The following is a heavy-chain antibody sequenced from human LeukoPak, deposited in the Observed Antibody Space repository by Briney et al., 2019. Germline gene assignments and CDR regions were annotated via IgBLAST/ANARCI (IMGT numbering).Heavy chain of an antibody. CDR2: IYPGDSDT. D-gene: IGHD3-22*01. V-gene: IGHV5-51*01. J-gene: IGHJ4*02. CDR3: ARHAEGYYDSSGYYRLDY. CDR1: GYSFTSYW. Sequence: GESLKISCKGFGYSFTSYWIGWVRQMPGKGLEWMGIIYPGDSDTRYSPPFQGQVTISADKSISTAYLQWSSLKASDTAMYYCARHAEGYYDSSGYYRLDYWGQGTLVTVSS.